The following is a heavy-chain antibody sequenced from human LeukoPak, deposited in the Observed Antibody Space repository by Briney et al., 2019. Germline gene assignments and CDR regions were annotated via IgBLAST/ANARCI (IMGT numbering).Heavy chain of an antibody. CDR2: ISSSSSYI. CDR3: ARHSSSWYYFDY. V-gene: IGHV3-21*01. Sequence: GGSLRLSCAASGFTFSYYSMNWVRQAPGQGLEWVSSISSSSSYICYADSVKGRFTISRDNAKNSLYLQMNSLRAEDTAVYYCARHSSSWYYFDYWGQGTLVTVSS. J-gene: IGHJ4*02. D-gene: IGHD6-13*01. CDR1: GFTFSYYS.